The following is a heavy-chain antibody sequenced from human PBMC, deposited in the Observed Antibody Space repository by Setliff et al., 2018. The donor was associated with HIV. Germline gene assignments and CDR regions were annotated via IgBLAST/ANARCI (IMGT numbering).Heavy chain of an antibody. CDR1: GGSVTSGNFY. D-gene: IGHD3-16*01. CDR3: VHSLLGAPMVDY. Sequence: SETLSLTCNVSGGSVTSGNFYWGWIRQSPGKGLEWIGNAYHSGRTYYNPSLKSRVAMSIDTSKNQFSLRLNSVTAADTAMYYCVHSLLGAPMVDYWGQGTLVTVSS. J-gene: IGHJ4*02. V-gene: IGHV4-39*07. CDR2: AYHSGRT.